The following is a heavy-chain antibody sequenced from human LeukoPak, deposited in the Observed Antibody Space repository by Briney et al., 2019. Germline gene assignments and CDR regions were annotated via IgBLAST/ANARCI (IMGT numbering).Heavy chain of an antibody. J-gene: IGHJ4*02. CDR2: IYSGGST. Sequence: PGGSLRLSCAASGFTVSSNYMSWVRQAPGKGLEWVSVIYSGGSTYYADSVKGRFTISRDNSKNTLYLQMNSLRAEDTAVYYCAASRYGDYAAHYFDYWGQGTLVTVSS. V-gene: IGHV3-66*02. CDR1: GFTVSSNY. CDR3: AASRYGDYAAHYFDY. D-gene: IGHD4-17*01.